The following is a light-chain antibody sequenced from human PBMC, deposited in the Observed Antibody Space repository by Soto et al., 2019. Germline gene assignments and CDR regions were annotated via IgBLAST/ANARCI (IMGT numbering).Light chain of an antibody. V-gene: IGKV3-20*01. CDR2: GAA. CDR1: QRVSSNN. J-gene: IGKJ3*01. CDR3: QQYGRSPFT. Sequence: ELVLTQSPATLSFSPGERATLSCRAIQRVSSNNSAWYQQRPDQPPRVDIYGAATRATGIPERFSGSGSGTDFTLTISRLEPEDFAVYYCQQYGRSPFTFGPGTKVDIK.